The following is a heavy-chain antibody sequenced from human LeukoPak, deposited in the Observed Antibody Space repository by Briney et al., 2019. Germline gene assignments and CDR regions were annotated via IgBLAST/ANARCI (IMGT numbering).Heavy chain of an antibody. V-gene: IGHV3-30-3*01. D-gene: IGHD4-11*01. CDR2: ISYDASNE. CDR3: AREDDYSAFDI. CDR1: GFTFSNYA. J-gene: IGHJ3*02. Sequence: PGGSLRLSCAVSGFTFSNYAFHWVRQAPGKGLEWVAIISYDASNEYYADSVKGRFTISRDNSKNTLYLQMNSLRAEDTAVYYCAREDDYSAFDIWGQGTMVTVSS.